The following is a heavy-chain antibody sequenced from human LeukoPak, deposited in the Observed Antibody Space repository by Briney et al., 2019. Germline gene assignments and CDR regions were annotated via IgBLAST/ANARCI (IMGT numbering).Heavy chain of an antibody. Sequence: PAGGSLRLSCAASGFTFSSYSMNWVRQAPGKGLEWVSYISSSSSTIYYADSAKGRFTISRDNSKNTLSLQMNSLRAEDTAVYYCAKETSSGYPNWLDPWGQGTLVTVSS. D-gene: IGHD3-22*01. CDR3: AKETSSGYPNWLDP. V-gene: IGHV3-48*01. J-gene: IGHJ5*02. CDR2: ISSSSSTI. CDR1: GFTFSSYS.